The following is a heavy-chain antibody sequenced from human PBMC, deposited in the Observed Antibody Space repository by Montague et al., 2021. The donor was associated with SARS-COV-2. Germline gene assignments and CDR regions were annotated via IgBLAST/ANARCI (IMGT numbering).Heavy chain of an antibody. CDR2: IWYDGSNQ. Sequence: SLRLSCAASGFTFSSYDMHWVRQAPGKGLEWVAVIWYDGSNQYYGDSVKGRFTIPRDNSKNTLYLQMNSLRAEDTAVYYCAREYSAPRWFGEYNRYGMDVWGQGTTVTVSS. D-gene: IGHD3-10*01. J-gene: IGHJ6*02. CDR3: AREYSAPRWFGEYNRYGMDV. CDR1: GFTFSSYD. V-gene: IGHV3-33*08.